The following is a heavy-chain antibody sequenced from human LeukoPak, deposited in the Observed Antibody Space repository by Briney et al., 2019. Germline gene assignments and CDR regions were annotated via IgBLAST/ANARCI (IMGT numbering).Heavy chain of an antibody. Sequence: SETLSLTCTVSGGSISSYYWSWIRQPPGKGLELIGYIYYSGSTNYNPSLKSRVTISVDTSKNQFSLKLSSVTAAGTAVYYCARAGYPGYYYYGMDVWGQGTTVTVSS. V-gene: IGHV4-59*08. J-gene: IGHJ6*02. CDR2: IYYSGST. CDR3: ARAGYPGYYYYGMDV. CDR1: GGSISSYY. D-gene: IGHD5-18*01.